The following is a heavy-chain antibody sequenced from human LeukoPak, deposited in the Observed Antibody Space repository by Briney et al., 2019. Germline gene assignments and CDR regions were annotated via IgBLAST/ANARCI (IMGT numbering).Heavy chain of an antibody. V-gene: IGHV6-1*01. Sequence: SQTLSLTCAISGDSVSSNSAAWNWIRQSPSRGLEWLGRTYYRSKWYNDSAVSVKSRITINPDTSKNQFSLQLNSVTPEDTAVYCRARDTQQGPDGGYYYGLDVWGQGTTVTVSS. CDR2: TYYRSKWYN. CDR1: GDSVSSNSAA. J-gene: IGHJ6*02. CDR3: ARDTQQGPDGGYYYGLDV. D-gene: IGHD3-10*01.